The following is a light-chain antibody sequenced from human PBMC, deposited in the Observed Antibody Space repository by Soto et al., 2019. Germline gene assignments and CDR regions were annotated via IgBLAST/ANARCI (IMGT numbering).Light chain of an antibody. Sequence: QLVLTQSPSASASLGALKLTCTLSSGHSSYAIAWHQQQPEKGPRYLMKLNSDGSHSKGDGIPDRFSGSSSGAERYLTISSLQSEDEADYYCQTWGTGIHYVFGTGTKLTVL. V-gene: IGLV4-69*01. CDR3: QTWGTGIHYV. CDR2: LNSDGSH. CDR1: SGHSSYA. J-gene: IGLJ1*01.